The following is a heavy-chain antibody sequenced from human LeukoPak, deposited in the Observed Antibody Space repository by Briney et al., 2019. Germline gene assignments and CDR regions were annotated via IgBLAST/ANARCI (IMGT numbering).Heavy chain of an antibody. CDR3: AREGRGYRGLDC. CDR2: ISGSGTTI. V-gene: IGHV3-11*01. J-gene: IGHJ4*02. Sequence: GGSLRLSCAVSGFTFSDYYMSWIRQAPGKGLECISYISGSGTTIYYADSVRGRFTISRDNAKNSLSLQMNSLRAEDTAEYYCAREGRGYRGLDCWGQGSLVTVSS. CDR1: GFTFSDYY. D-gene: IGHD3-22*01.